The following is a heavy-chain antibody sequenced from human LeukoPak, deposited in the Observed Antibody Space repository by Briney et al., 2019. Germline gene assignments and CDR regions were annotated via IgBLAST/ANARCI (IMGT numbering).Heavy chain of an antibody. Sequence: GGSLRHPCAASGFIFTNYFMSWVRQAPGKGLEWVASIKHDGSEKYYVDSVRGRFTISRDNTMNSLYLQMSSLRAEDTAVYYCATDRGWRTSGYYLYYFEYWGQGTLVTYSS. J-gene: IGHJ4*02. CDR3: ATDRGWRTSGYYLYYFEY. CDR2: IKHDGSEK. CDR1: GFIFTNYF. D-gene: IGHD3-3*01. V-gene: IGHV3-7*01.